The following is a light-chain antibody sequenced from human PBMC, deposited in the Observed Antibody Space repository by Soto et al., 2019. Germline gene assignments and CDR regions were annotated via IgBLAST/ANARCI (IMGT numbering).Light chain of an antibody. CDR2: DSN. J-gene: IGLJ1*01. Sequence: SVLTQPPSVSGAPGQRVIISCTGSSSNIGAGRDVHWYRQFPGEAPKFLISDSNHRPSGVPDRFSVSKSGASASLAITGLRAEDEGEYFCQSYGTSLSGLYVFGTGTKV. V-gene: IGLV1-40*01. CDR3: QSYGTSLSGLYV. CDR1: SSNIGAGRD.